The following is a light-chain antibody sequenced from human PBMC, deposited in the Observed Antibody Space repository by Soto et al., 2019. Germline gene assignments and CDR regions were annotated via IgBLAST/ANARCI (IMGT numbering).Light chain of an antibody. Sequence: QSVLTQPPSVSGAPGQRVTISCTWSSSNIGAGYDVHWYQQLPGTAPKLIIYGNSNRPSGVPDRFSGSKSGTSASLAITGLQAEDEADYFCQSYDSSLSGSYVFGTGTKVTVL. CDR3: QSYDSSLSGSYV. V-gene: IGLV1-40*01. CDR1: SSNIGAGYD. J-gene: IGLJ1*01. CDR2: GNS.